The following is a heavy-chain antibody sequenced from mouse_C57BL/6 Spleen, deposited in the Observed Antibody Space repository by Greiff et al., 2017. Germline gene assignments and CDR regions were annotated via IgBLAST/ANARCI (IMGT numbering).Heavy chain of an antibody. CDR2: ISGGGGNT. D-gene: IGHD2-4*01. V-gene: IGHV5-9*01. J-gene: IGHJ4*01. Sequence: DVMLVESGGGLVKPGGSLKLSCAASGFTFSSYTMSWVRQTPEKRLEWVATISGGGGNTYYPDSVKGRFTISRDNAKNTLYLQMSSLRSEDTALYYCASHYDYDGAMDYWGQGTSVTVSS. CDR3: ASHYDYDGAMDY. CDR1: GFTFSSYT.